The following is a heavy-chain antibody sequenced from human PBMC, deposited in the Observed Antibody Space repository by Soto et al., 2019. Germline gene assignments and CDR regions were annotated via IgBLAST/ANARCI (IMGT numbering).Heavy chain of an antibody. Sequence: SGPTLVKPTQTLTLTCTFSGFSLSTSGVGVGWIRQPPGKALEWLALIYWNDDKRYSPSLKSRLTITKDTSKNQVVLTMTNMDPVDTATYYCAHGGPHRNHEMATIGYYFDYWGQGTLVTVSS. V-gene: IGHV2-5*01. CDR3: AHGGPHRNHEMATIGYYFDY. D-gene: IGHD5-12*01. J-gene: IGHJ4*02. CDR1: GFSLSTSGVG. CDR2: IYWNDDK.